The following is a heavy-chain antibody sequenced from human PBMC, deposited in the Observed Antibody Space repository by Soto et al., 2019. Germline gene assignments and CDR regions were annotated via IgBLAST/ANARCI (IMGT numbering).Heavy chain of an antibody. Sequence: SETLPLTCTVSDASVWSDSYFWTWIRQPPGKGLEWIAYISHTGDTNYNPSLKSRVTISIDTSRNQFSLTVTSVTAADTAVYFCARIVVGVTVDLWGQGSLVTVSS. V-gene: IGHV4-61*01. J-gene: IGHJ4*02. D-gene: IGHD1-26*01. CDR3: ARIVVGVTVDL. CDR1: DASVWSDSYF. CDR2: ISHTGDT.